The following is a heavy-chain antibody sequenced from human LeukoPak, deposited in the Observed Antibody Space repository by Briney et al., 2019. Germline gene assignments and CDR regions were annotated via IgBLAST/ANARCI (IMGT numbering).Heavy chain of an antibody. D-gene: IGHD2-2*01. V-gene: IGHV3-48*02. CDR3: TRAGYCSDASCYVPDY. Sequence: GGSLRLSCSASGFTFSSYSMNWVRQAPGKGLEWVSYIDSRGTIIYYADSVKGRFTISRDKAKNSLYLQMNSLTDKDTAVYYCTRAGYCSDASCYVPDYWGQGTPVTVSS. CDR1: GFTFSSYS. CDR2: IDSRGTII. J-gene: IGHJ4*02.